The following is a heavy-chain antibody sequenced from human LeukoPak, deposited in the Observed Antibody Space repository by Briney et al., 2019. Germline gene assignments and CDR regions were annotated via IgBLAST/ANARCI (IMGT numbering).Heavy chain of an antibody. CDR1: GFTFSTYL. J-gene: IGHJ1*01. D-gene: IGHD3-3*01. CDR2: IKSDGST. Sequence: GGSLRLACAASGFTFSTYLMHWVRQAPGKGLVWVSRIKSDGSTNYADSVKGRFTISRDNAKNTLSLQMNSLRPEDTGVCYCARAPSEIGGYYPEYFRHWGQGTLVTVSS. V-gene: IGHV3-74*01. CDR3: ARAPSEIGGYYPEYFRH.